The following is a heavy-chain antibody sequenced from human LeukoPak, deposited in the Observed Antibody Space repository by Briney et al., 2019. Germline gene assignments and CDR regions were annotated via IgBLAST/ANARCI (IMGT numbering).Heavy chain of an antibody. Sequence: GGSLRLSCTASGFPFSNYWMSWVRQAPGKGLEWVSGISWNSGSIGYADSVKGRFTISRDNAKNSLYLQMNSLRAEDTALYYCAKGLYYYDSSGYSDWGQGTLVTVSS. D-gene: IGHD3-22*01. V-gene: IGHV3-9*01. CDR1: GFPFSNYW. CDR3: AKGLYYYDSSGYSD. CDR2: ISWNSGSI. J-gene: IGHJ4*02.